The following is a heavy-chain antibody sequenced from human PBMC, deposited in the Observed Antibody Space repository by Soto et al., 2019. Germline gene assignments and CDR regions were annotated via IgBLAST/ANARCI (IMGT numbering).Heavy chain of an antibody. V-gene: IGHV1-69*13. CDR1: GGTFSSYA. J-gene: IGHJ6*02. CDR3: AREGTGIAAAGTWDV. CDR2: IIPIFGTA. Sequence: SVKVSCKASGGTFSSYAISWVRQAPGQGLEWMGGIIPIFGTANYAQKFQGRVTITADESTSTAYMELSSLRSEDTAVYYCAREGTGIAAAGTWDVWGQGTTVTVSS. D-gene: IGHD6-13*01.